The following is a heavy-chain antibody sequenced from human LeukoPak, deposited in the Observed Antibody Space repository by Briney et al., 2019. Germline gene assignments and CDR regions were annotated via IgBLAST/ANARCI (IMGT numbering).Heavy chain of an antibody. CDR3: ARDRLAAYNYMDV. D-gene: IGHD6-13*01. CDR2: INPNSGGT. V-gene: IGHV1-2*02. CDR1: GYTFTGYY. Sequence: ASVKVSCKASGYTFTGYYMHWVRQAPGQGLEWMGWINPNSGGTNYAQKFQGKVTMTRDTSISTAYRELSRLRSDDTAVYYCARDRLAAYNYMDVWGKGTTVTVSS. J-gene: IGHJ6*03.